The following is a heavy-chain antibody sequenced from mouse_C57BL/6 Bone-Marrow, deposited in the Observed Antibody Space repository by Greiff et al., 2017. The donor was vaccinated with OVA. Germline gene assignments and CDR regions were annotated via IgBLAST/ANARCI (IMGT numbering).Heavy chain of an antibody. Sequence: EVKLMESGGGLVQPGGSLKLSCAASGFTFSDYYMYWVRQTPEKRLEWVAYISNGGGSTYYPDTVKGRFTISRDNAKNTLYLQMSRLKSEDTAMYYCARQNYYGSSFPWYFDVWGTGTTVTVSS. V-gene: IGHV5-12*01. CDR3: ARQNYYGSSFPWYFDV. D-gene: IGHD1-1*01. CDR1: GFTFSDYY. J-gene: IGHJ1*03. CDR2: ISNGGGST.